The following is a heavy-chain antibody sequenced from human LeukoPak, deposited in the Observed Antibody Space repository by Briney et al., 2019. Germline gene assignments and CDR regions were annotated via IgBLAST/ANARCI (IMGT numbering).Heavy chain of an antibody. J-gene: IGHJ4*02. CDR1: GFTFSTYS. CDR3: ARHGDFWSGYYVDY. D-gene: IGHD3-3*01. CDR2: ITSSSRTM. V-gene: IGHV3-48*01. Sequence: PGGSLRLSCAASGFTFSTYSMNWVRQAPGKGLEWVSYITSSSRTMYYADSVKGRFTISRDNAKNSLYLQMNSLRADDTAVYYCARHGDFWSGYYVDYWGQGILVTVSS.